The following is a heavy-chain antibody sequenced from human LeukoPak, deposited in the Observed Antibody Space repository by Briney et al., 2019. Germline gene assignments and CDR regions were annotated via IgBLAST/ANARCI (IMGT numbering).Heavy chain of an antibody. D-gene: IGHD3-3*01. J-gene: IGHJ4*02. Sequence: GRSLRLSCAASGFTFSSYAMHWVRQAPGKGLEWVAVISYDGSNKYYADSVKGRFTISRDNSKNTLYLQMNSLRAEDMAVYYCAKDQDPRFGEWLFYDYWGQGTLVTVSS. V-gene: IGHV3-30-3*01. CDR1: GFTFSSYA. CDR3: AKDQDPRFGEWLFYDY. CDR2: ISYDGSNK.